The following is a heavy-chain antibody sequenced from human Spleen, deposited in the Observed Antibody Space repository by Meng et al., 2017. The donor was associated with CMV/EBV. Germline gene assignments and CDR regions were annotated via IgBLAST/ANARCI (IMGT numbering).Heavy chain of an antibody. CDR1: FHNDA. Sequence: FHNDAISWVRQAPGQGLEWVGGFIPVVGAADNAQEFQDRLRIATDESTSSASMELSGLRFEDTAVYFCARGPKIPLGGVNLWPLEHWGQGSLVTVSS. D-gene: IGHD3-16*01. V-gene: IGHV1-69*05. CDR3: ARGPKIPLGGVNLWPLEH. J-gene: IGHJ4*02. CDR2: FIPVVGAA.